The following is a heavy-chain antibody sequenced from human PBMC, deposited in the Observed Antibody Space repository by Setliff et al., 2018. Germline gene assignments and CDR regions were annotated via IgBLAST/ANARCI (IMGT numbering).Heavy chain of an antibody. CDR1: GASISSSYW. CDR2: IYHNGIT. J-gene: IGHJ4*02. V-gene: IGHV4-4*02. Sequence: SETLSLTCAVSGASISSSYWWSWIRQAPGKGLEWIGEIYHNGITNYNPSLRGRVTFSVDKSKNQFSLNVTSVTAADTAVYYCARDQGGWYAYWGQGTLVTVSS. D-gene: IGHD6-19*01. CDR3: ARDQGGWYAY.